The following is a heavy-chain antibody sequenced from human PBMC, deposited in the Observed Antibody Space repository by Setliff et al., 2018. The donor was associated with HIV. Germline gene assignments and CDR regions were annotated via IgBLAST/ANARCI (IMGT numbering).Heavy chain of an antibody. CDR1: GGSVSGYY. V-gene: IGHV4-34*01. D-gene: IGHD5-18*01. CDR3: ARDLPYNYGHAGLDY. Sequence: PSETLSLTCAVYGGSVSGYYWSWIRQPPGKGLEWIGEIDHSGSTNYNPSLTSRVTISVDTSKSQFSLNLSSVTAADTAMYYCARDLPYNYGHAGLDYWGLGTLVTVSS. CDR2: IDHSGST. J-gene: IGHJ4*02.